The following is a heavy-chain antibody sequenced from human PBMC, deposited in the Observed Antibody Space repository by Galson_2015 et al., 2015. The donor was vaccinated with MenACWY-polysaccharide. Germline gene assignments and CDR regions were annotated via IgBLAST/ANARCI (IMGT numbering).Heavy chain of an antibody. CDR1: GFTFSRYW. J-gene: IGHJ4*02. CDR3: ATHLDWAFDY. CDR2: INPGGSGK. D-gene: IGHD3-9*01. Sequence: SLRLSCAASGFTFSRYWMTWVRQAPGKRPEWVANINPGGSGKYYVDSMKGRFTISRDNVKNTLHLQVDSLRGEDTAAYYCATHLDWAFDYWGQGTLVTVSS. V-gene: IGHV3-7*01.